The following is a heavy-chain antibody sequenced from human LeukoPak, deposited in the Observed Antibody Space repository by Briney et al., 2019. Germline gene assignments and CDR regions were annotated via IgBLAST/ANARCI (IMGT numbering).Heavy chain of an antibody. CDR3: ARGLNYDILTANPFTAWFDP. J-gene: IGHJ5*02. Sequence: SETLSLTCAVYGGSFSGNYWSWIRQSPGKGLEWIGEIIHSVISNYNPSLESRVTISVDTSKNQSSLKLSSVTAADTAVYYCARGLNYDILTANPFTAWFDPWGQGTLVTVSS. D-gene: IGHD3-9*01. V-gene: IGHV4-34*01. CDR1: GGSFSGNY. CDR2: IIHSVIS.